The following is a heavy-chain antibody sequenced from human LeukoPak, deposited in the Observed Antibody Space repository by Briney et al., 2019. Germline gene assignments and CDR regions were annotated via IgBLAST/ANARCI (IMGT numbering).Heavy chain of an antibody. D-gene: IGHD5-18*01. CDR2: IYYSGST. CDR1: GGSISSYY. V-gene: IGHV4-59*01. CDR3: ARGVGGYSYGTSRGYFDY. Sequence: SETLSLTCTVSGGSISSYYGSWIRQPPGKGLEWIGYIYYSGSTNYNPSLKSRVTISVDTSKNQFSLKLRPVPAADTAVYSCARGVGGYSYGTSRGYFDYWGQGTLVTVSS. J-gene: IGHJ4*02.